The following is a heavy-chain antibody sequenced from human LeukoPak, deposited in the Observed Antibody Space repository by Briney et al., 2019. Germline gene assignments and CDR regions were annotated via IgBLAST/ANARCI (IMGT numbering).Heavy chain of an antibody. CDR2: IYYSGST. V-gene: IGHV4-31*03. Sequence: PSETLSLTCTVSGGSISSGGYYWSWIRQHPGKGLEWIGYIYYSGSTYYNPSLKSRVTISVDTSKNQFSLKLSSVTAADTAVYYCARDRGYYDSSGRPDCAFDIWGQGTMVTVSS. J-gene: IGHJ3*02. CDR1: GGSISSGGYY. D-gene: IGHD3-22*01. CDR3: ARDRGYYDSSGRPDCAFDI.